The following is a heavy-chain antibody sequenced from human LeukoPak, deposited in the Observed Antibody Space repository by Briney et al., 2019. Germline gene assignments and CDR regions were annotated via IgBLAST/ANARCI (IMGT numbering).Heavy chain of an antibody. V-gene: IGHV3-48*03. CDR2: ISASGSGSTK. D-gene: IGHD1-26*01. CDR1: GYTFRTSE. Sequence: PGGPLRLSCAASGYTFRTSEMNWVRQAPGKGLEWVSYISASGSGSTKYYADSVRGRFIISRDNAKNSLYLQMSSLRDEDTAVYYCARVGATHSAFDVWGQGTMVTVSS. J-gene: IGHJ3*01. CDR3: ARVGATHSAFDV.